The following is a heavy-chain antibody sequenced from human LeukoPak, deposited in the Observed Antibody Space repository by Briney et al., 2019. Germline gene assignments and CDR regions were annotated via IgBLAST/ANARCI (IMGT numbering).Heavy chain of an antibody. V-gene: IGHV1-2*02. Sequence: ASVKVSCKASGYTFTGYYMHWVRQAPGQGLEWMGWINPNSGGTNYAQKFQGRVTMTRDTSISTAYMELSRLRSDDTAVYYCARDKGTVAGLNDYWGQGTLVTVSS. CDR3: ARDKGTVAGLNDY. D-gene: IGHD6-19*01. CDR2: INPNSGGT. J-gene: IGHJ4*02. CDR1: GYTFTGYY.